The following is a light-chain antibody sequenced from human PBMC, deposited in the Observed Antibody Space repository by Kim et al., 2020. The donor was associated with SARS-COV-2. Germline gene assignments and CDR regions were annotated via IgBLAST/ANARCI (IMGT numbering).Light chain of an antibody. J-gene: IGLJ1*01. CDR2: GKN. CDR1: SLRSYY. Sequence: LGQKVRITCQGDSLRSYYASWYQQKPGQAPLLVIYGKNNRPSGIPDRFSGSSSGNTASLTITGAQAEDEADYYCNSRDSSGNPLYVFGAGTKVTVL. V-gene: IGLV3-19*01. CDR3: NSRDSSGNPLYV.